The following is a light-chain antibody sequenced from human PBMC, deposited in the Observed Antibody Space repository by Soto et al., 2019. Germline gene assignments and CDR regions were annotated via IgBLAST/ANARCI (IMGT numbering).Light chain of an antibody. J-gene: IGKJ1*01. Sequence: EILLTQSPGTLSLSPGERATLSCRASQSVSSSYLAWYQQKHGQAPRLLIYGASSRDTGIPDRFSGSGSGTDFTLTLSRLEPEDFEVHYCQQYGSLPGTFGQGTKVDIK. CDR1: QSVSSSY. CDR3: QQYGSLPGT. V-gene: IGKV3-20*01. CDR2: GAS.